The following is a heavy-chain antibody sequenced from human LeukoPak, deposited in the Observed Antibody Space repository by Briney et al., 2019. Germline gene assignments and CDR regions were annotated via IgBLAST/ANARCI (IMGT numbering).Heavy chain of an antibody. CDR2: IYYSGST. Sequence: SETLSLTCTVSGGSISSGGYYWSSIRQHPGKGLEWIGYIYYSGSTYYNPSLKSRVTISVDTSKNQFSLKLSSVTAADTAVYYCARSIAAAGFDYWGQGTLVTVSS. D-gene: IGHD6-13*01. CDR3: ARSIAAAGFDY. CDR1: GGSISSGGYY. J-gene: IGHJ4*02. V-gene: IGHV4-31*03.